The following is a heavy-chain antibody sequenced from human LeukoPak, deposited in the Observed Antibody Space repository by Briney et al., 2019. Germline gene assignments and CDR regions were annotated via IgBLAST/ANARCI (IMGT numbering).Heavy chain of an antibody. CDR2: TSSSDAGK. V-gene: IGHV3-23*01. J-gene: IGHJ4*02. CDR3: ARVGTVVTPDY. Sequence: GGSLRLSCTVSGFSLSSYALSWVRRAPGKGLEWVSATSSSDAGKYYADSVRGRFTISRDNAKNTLYLQMNSLRAEDTAVYYCARVGTVVTPDYWGQGTLVTVSS. CDR1: GFSLSSYA. D-gene: IGHD4-23*01.